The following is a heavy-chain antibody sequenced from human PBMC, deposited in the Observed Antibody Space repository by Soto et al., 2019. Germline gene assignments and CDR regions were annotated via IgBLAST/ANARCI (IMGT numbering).Heavy chain of an antibody. J-gene: IGHJ5*02. CDR1: GASISGFY. Sequence: QVQLQESGPGLVKPSETLSLSCTVSGASISGFYWTWIRQPAGKGLEWIGRTHVDGSTIYNPSLKSRVTMSVDNSKNEFSLKVRSVTAADTAVYYCAREGVAAPGWFDPWGQGTLVTVSS. V-gene: IGHV4-4*07. CDR2: THVDGST. CDR3: AREGVAAPGWFDP. D-gene: IGHD2-15*01.